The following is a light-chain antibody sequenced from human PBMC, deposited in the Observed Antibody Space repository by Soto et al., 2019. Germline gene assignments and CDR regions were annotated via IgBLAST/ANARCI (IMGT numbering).Light chain of an antibody. Sequence: QSVLTQPPSASGSPGQSVTISCTGARSDVGRYNYVSWYQLHPGEVPKLLIYEVTKRPSGIPDRFSGSKSGNTASLTVSGLQAGDEADYYCSSFVGSNIFVFGSGTKVTVL. CDR2: EVT. V-gene: IGLV2-8*01. CDR3: SSFVGSNIFV. J-gene: IGLJ1*01. CDR1: RSDVGRYNY.